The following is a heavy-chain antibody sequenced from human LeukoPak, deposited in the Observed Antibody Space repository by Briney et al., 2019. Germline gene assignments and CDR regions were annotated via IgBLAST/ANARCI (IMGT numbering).Heavy chain of an antibody. CDR1: GFTFSSYA. D-gene: IGHD2-15*01. V-gene: IGHV3-30*04. J-gene: IGHJ3*02. CDR3: ARDACSGGSCYSLGAFDI. CDR2: IPYDGSNK. Sequence: GGSLRLSCAASGFTFSSYAMSWVRQAPGKGLEWVAVIPYDGSNKYYADSVKGRFTISRDNSKNTLYLQMNSLRAEDTAVYYCARDACSGGSCYSLGAFDIWGQGTMVTVSS.